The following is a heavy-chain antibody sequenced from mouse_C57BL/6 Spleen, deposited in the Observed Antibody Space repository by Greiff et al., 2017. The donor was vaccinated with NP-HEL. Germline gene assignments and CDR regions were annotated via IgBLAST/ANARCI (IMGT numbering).Heavy chain of an antibody. CDR1: GYTFTSYW. CDR3: ARCLYGSSYGAMDY. D-gene: IGHD1-1*01. J-gene: IGHJ4*01. Sequence: VQLQQSGAELVKPGASVKLSCKASGYTFTSYWMHWVKQRPGQGLEWIGMIHPNSGSTNYNEKFKSKATLTVDKSSSTAYMQLSSLTSEDSAVYYCARCLYGSSYGAMDYWGQGTSVTVSS. CDR2: IHPNSGST. V-gene: IGHV1-64*01.